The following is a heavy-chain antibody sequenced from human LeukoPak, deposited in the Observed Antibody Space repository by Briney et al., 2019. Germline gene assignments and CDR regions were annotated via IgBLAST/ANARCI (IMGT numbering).Heavy chain of an antibody. CDR1: GYTFTSYY. CDR2: INPSGGST. D-gene: IGHD3-22*01. V-gene: IGHV1-46*01. J-gene: IGHJ4*02. Sequence: GASVKVSCKASGYTFTSYYMHWARQAPGQGLEWMGIINPSGGSTSYAQKFQGRVTMTRDTSTSTVYMELSSLRSEDTAVYYCARDPNEDYYDSSGYYPFDYWGQGTLVTVSS. CDR3: ARDPNEDYYDSSGYYPFDY.